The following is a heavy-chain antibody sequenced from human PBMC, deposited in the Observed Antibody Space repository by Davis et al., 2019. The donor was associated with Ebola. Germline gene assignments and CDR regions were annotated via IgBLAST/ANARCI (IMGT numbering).Heavy chain of an antibody. J-gene: IGHJ5*01. V-gene: IGHV1-3*01. CDR2: IDGDNGNT. CDR1: GYTFSAYA. Sequence: AASVKVSCKASGYTFSAYAMHWVRQAPGQRLEWMGWIDGDNGNTKYSEKFQGRVTITRDTFATTAYMELSSLSSEDTAVYYCAREMIGGAGRIDSWGLGTLVTVSS. D-gene: IGHD3-22*01. CDR3: AREMIGGAGRIDS.